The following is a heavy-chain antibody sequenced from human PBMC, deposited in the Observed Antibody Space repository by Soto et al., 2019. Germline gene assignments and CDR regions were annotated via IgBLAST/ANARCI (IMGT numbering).Heavy chain of an antibody. V-gene: IGHV1-2*04. J-gene: IGHJ6*02. CDR2: INPKSGGT. Sequence: GASVKVSCKASGYSFTDYHIHWVRQAPGQGLEWLGRINPKSGGTSTAQKFQGWVTMTTDTSISTTSMELTRLTSDDTAIYYCARGDSTDCSNGVCSFFYNHDMDVWGQGTTVTVSS. CDR3: ARGDSTDCSNGVCSFFYNHDMDV. D-gene: IGHD2-8*01. CDR1: GYSFTDYH.